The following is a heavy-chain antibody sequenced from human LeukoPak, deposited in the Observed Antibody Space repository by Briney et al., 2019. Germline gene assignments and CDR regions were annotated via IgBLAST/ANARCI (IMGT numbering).Heavy chain of an antibody. CDR2: IYTSGST. J-gene: IGHJ4*02. D-gene: IGHD6-6*01. V-gene: IGHV4-4*09. CDR3: ARHSSEYGSSPLDY. Sequence: SETLSLTCTVSGGSISSYYWSWIRQPPGKGLEWIGYIYTSGSTNYNPSLKSRVTISVDTSKNQFSLKLSSVTAADTAVYYCARHSSEYGSSPLDYWGQGTLVTVSS. CDR1: GGSISSYY.